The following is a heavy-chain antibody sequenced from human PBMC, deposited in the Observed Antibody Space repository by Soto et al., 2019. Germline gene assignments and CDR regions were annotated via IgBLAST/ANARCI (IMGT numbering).Heavy chain of an antibody. CDR1: GGTFSSYT. D-gene: IGHD2-2*01. V-gene: IGHV1-69*08. Sequence: QVQLVQSGAEVKKPGSSVKVSCKASGGTFSSYTISWVRQAPGQGLEWMGRIIPILGIANYAQKFQGRVTITADKSTSTAYMELSSLRSEDTAVYYCARDRVPHCSITSCYNRFDYWGQGTLVTVSS. J-gene: IGHJ4*02. CDR2: IIPILGIA. CDR3: ARDRVPHCSITSCYNRFDY.